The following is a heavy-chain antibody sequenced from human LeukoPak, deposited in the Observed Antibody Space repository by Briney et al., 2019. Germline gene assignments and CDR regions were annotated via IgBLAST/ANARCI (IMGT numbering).Heavy chain of an antibody. J-gene: IGHJ6*03. CDR3: ARAVRGNAYYSPYYYYYMDV. Sequence: AETLSLTCTVSGDSISSHFCSWIRQPPGKGLEWIGHIFYTGSAIYNPSLKSRVTISIDTSKNQFSLKLSSVTTADTAVYFCARAVRGNAYYSPYYYYYMDVWGRGTTVTVSS. CDR2: IFYTGSA. CDR1: GDSISSHF. V-gene: IGHV4-59*11. D-gene: IGHD3-3*01.